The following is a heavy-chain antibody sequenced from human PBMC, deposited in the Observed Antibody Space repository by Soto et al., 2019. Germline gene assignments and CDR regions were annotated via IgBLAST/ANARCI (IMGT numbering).Heavy chain of an antibody. J-gene: IGHJ4*02. CDR1: CFTFITYE. D-gene: IGHD6-13*01. CDR3: VRDTMRASAAASLDY. CDR2: ISVSGNII. V-gene: IGHV3-48*03. Sequence: PGGSLRLSCASSCFTFITYEFNGFRQAPGRGLEWISYISVSGNIIKYADSVKGRFTISRDSAENSLHLHMSSLRVDDTAVYFWVRDTMRASAAASLDYWGQGTQVTVSS.